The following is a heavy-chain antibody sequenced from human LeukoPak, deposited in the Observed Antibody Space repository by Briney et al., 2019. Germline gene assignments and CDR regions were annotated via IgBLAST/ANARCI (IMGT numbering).Heavy chain of an antibody. V-gene: IGHV1-2*02. Sequence: ASVKVSCKASGYTFTGYYMHWVRQAPGQGLEWMGWINPNSGGTYYAQKFQGRVTMTRDTSASTAYMELSSLRSEDMAVYCCARERYSYGTKLGDWFDPWGQGTLVTVSS. CDR3: ARERYSYGTKLGDWFDP. D-gene: IGHD5-18*01. CDR1: GYTFTGYY. CDR2: INPNSGGT. J-gene: IGHJ5*02.